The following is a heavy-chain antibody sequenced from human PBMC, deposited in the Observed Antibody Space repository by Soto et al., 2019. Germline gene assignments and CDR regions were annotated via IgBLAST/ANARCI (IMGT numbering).Heavy chain of an antibody. CDR1: GYTFTSYG. Sequence: QVQLVQSGAEVKKPGASVKVSCKASGYTFTSYGISWVRQAPGQGLEWMGWISAYNGNTNYVQKLQGRVTMTTDTSTSTGYMELRSLRSDDTAVYYCARDSGRDSSGWFGNYYYCMDVWGQGPTVTVSS. J-gene: IGHJ6*02. CDR2: ISAYNGNT. V-gene: IGHV1-18*01. CDR3: ARDSGRDSSGWFGNYYYCMDV. D-gene: IGHD6-19*01.